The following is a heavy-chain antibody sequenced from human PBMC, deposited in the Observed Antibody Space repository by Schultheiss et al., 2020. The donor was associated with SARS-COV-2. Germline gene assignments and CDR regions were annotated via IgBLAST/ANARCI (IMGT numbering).Heavy chain of an antibody. V-gene: IGHV3-21*01. Sequence: GGSLRLSCAASGFTFSSYSMNWVRQAPGKGLEWVSSISSSSSYIYYADSVKGRFTISRDNAENSLYLQMNSLRAEDTAVYYCASISGRGTGYWGQGTLVTVSS. D-gene: IGHD1-26*01. CDR2: ISSSSSYI. CDR3: ASISGRGTGY. CDR1: GFTFSSYS. J-gene: IGHJ4*02.